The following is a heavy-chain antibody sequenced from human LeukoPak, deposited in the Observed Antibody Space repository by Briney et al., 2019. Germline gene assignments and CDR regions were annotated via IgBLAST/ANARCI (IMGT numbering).Heavy chain of an antibody. D-gene: IGHD3-10*01. V-gene: IGHV1-69*13. CDR2: IIPIFGTA. CDR1: GGTLSSYA. CDR3: ASRQLNPYGSGSYYYYYSMDV. J-gene: IGHJ6*03. Sequence: SSVKVSRKPSGGTLSSYAISWVRQAPRQGLEWMGGIIPIFGTANYAQKLQGRVTITADESTSTAYMELSSLRSEDTAVYYCASRQLNPYGSGSYYYYYSMDVWGKGTTVTVSS.